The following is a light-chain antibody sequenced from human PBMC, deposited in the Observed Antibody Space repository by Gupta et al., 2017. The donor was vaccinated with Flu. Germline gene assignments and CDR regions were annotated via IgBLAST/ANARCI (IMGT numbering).Light chain of an antibody. CDR3: QQYNNWLT. CDR2: AAS. Sequence: IVMTQSPATLSVSPGERATLSCRASQSVNSNLAWYQQKPGQAPRLLISAASTRATGIPARFSGSGSGTEFTLTISSLQSEDFAVYYCQQYNNWLTFGGGTKVEIK. CDR1: QSVNSN. V-gene: IGKV3-15*01. J-gene: IGKJ4*01.